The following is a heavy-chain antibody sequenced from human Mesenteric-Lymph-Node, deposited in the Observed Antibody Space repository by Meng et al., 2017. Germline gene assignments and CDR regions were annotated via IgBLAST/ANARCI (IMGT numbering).Heavy chain of an antibody. CDR1: GGSLSGYY. J-gene: IGHJ4*02. D-gene: IGHD3-10*01. Sequence: QVQLKQWGAEVLKPSETLSLTCAVYGGSLSGYYWSWIRQPPGKWLEWMGEVYHNGVTKYSPSLRSRVVISIDTSKNQFSLNLRSVSAADTAMYYCARGGATPMIIKYCGPGTLVTVSS. CDR3: ARGGATPMIIKY. V-gene: IGHV4-34*02. CDR2: VYHNGVT.